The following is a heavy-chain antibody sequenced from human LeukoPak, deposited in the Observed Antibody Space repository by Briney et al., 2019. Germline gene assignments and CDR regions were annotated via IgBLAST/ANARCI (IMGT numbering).Heavy chain of an antibody. CDR2: IKQDGSEK. CDR3: ASAIYCSSTSCHPWFDP. CDR1: GFTFSSYW. J-gene: IGHJ5*02. D-gene: IGHD2-2*01. V-gene: IGHV3-7*01. Sequence: SGGSLRLSCAASGFTFSSYWMSWARQAPGKGLEWVANIKQDGSEKYYVDSVKGRFTISRDNAKNSLYLQMNSLRAEDTAVYYCASAIYCSSTSCHPWFDPWGQGTLVTVSS.